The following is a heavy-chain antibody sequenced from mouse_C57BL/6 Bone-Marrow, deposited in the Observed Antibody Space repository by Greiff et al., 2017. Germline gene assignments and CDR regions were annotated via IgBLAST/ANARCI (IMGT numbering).Heavy chain of an antibody. CDR1: GFTFSSYG. CDR3: ARQGRTGFAY. J-gene: IGHJ3*01. CDR2: LSSGGSYT. Sequence: EVQLQQSGGDLVKPGGSLKLSCAASGFTFSSYGMSWVRQTPDKKLEWVATLSSGGSYTYYPDSVKGRFTISRDNAKNTLYLQMSSLKSEDTAMYYCARQGRTGFAYWGQGTLVTVSA. V-gene: IGHV5-6*01.